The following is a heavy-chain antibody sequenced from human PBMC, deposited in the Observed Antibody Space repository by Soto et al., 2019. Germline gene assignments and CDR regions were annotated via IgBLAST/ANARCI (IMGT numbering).Heavy chain of an antibody. V-gene: IGHV4-39*01. J-gene: IGHJ5*02. Sequence: SETLSLTCTVSGGSISSSSYYWGWIRQPPGKGLEWIVSIYYSGSTYYNPSLKSRVPISVDTSKNQFSLKLSSVTAAYTAVYYCARLRMGYCSSTSCYAGRDGWFDPWGQG. CDR3: ARLRMGYCSSTSCYAGRDGWFDP. CDR2: IYYSGST. D-gene: IGHD2-2*01. CDR1: GGSISSSSYY.